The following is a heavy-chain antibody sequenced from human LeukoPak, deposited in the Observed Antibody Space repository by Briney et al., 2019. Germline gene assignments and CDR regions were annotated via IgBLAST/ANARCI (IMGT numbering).Heavy chain of an antibody. CDR3: ARGPRITMIVVVITNWFDP. Sequence: PSETLSLTCTVSGGSISSYYWSWIRQPPGKGLEWIGYIYYSGSTNYNPSLKSRVTISVDTSKNQFSLKLSSVTAADTAVHYCARGPRITMIVVVITNWFDPWGQGTLVTVSS. CDR2: IYYSGST. CDR1: GGSISSYY. D-gene: IGHD3-22*01. V-gene: IGHV4-59*12. J-gene: IGHJ5*02.